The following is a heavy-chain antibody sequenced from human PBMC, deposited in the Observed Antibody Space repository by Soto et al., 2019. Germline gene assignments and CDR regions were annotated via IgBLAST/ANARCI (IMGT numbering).Heavy chain of an antibody. V-gene: IGHV5-51*01. D-gene: IGHD6-6*01. J-gene: IGHJ6*02. Sequence: GESLKISCKGSGYSFTSYWIGWVRQMPGKGLEWMGIIYPGDSDTRYSPSFQGQVTISADKSISTAYLQWSSLKASDTAMYYCARSSIAAPFLLDYYGMDVWGQGTTVTVSS. CDR3: ARSSIAAPFLLDYYGMDV. CDR2: IYPGDSDT. CDR1: GYSFTSYW.